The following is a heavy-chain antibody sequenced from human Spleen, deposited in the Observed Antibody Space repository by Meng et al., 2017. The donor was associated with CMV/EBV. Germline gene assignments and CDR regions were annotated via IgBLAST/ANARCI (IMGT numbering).Heavy chain of an antibody. CDR3: ARALGYCSSTSCPGGLDYYYGMDV. Sequence: GESLKISCAASGFTFSDYYMSWIRQAPGKGLEWVSYISSSGSTIYYADSVKGRFTISRDNAKNSLYLQMNSLRAEDTAVYYCARALGYCSSTSCPGGLDYYYGMDVWGQGTTVTVSS. D-gene: IGHD2-2*01. CDR1: GFTFSDYY. J-gene: IGHJ6*02. V-gene: IGHV3-11*01. CDR2: ISSSGSTI.